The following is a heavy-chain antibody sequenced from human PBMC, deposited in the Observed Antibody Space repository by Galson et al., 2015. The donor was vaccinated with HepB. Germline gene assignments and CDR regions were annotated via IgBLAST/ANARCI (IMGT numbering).Heavy chain of an antibody. D-gene: IGHD3-3*01. Sequence: SLRLSCAASGFTFSSYGMHWVRQAPGKGLEWVAVIWYDGSNKYYADSVKGRFTISRDNSKNTLYLQMNSLRAEDTAVYYCTRDQTANWSPHYYYYGMDVWGQGTTVTVSS. V-gene: IGHV3-33*01. CDR1: GFTFSSYG. CDR3: TRDQTANWSPHYYYYGMDV. J-gene: IGHJ6*02. CDR2: IWYDGSNK.